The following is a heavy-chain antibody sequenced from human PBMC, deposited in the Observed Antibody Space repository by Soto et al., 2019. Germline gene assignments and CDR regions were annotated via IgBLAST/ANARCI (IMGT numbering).Heavy chain of an antibody. D-gene: IGHD4-17*01. CDR1: GFTFSSYG. CDR3: ARDSTTVNRYFQH. J-gene: IGHJ1*01. V-gene: IGHV3-33*01. Sequence: QVQLVESGGGVVQPGRSLRLSCAASGFTFSSYGMHWVRQAPGKGLEWAAVIWYDGSNKYYADSVKGRFTISRDNSKNTLYLQMNSLRAEDTAVYYCARDSTTVNRYFQHWGQGTLVTVSS. CDR2: IWYDGSNK.